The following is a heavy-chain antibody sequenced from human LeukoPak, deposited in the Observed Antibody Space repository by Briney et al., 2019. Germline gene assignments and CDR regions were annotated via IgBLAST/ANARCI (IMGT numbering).Heavy chain of an antibody. V-gene: IGHV4-30-2*01. CDR3: ARDPIIAARTFDY. J-gene: IGHJ4*02. CDR1: GGSISSGGYY. CDR2: IYHSGST. D-gene: IGHD6-6*01. Sequence: SETLSLTCTVSGGSISSGGYYWSWIRQPPGKGLEWIGYIYHSGSTYYNPSLKSRVTISVDRSKNQFSLKLSSVTAADTAVYYCARDPIIAARTFDYWGQGTLVTVSS.